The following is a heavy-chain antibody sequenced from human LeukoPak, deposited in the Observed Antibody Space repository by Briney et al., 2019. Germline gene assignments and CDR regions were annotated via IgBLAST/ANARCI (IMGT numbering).Heavy chain of an antibody. CDR3: AKTNWNDGEGFDY. J-gene: IGHJ4*02. CDR2: IFSGGST. CDR1: GFTVSKNY. D-gene: IGHD1-20*01. V-gene: IGHV3-53*01. Sequence: GGSLRPSCAASGFTVSKNYMSWVRQAPGKGLEWVSVIFSGGSTYYADSVKGRFTISRDNSKNTLYLQMNSLRAEDTAVYYCAKTNWNDGEGFDYWGQGTLVTVSS.